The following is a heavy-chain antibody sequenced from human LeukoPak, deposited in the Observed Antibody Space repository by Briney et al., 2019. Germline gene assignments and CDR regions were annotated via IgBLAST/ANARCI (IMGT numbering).Heavy chain of an antibody. D-gene: IGHD3-10*01. J-gene: IGHJ3*02. CDR2: IGTSSGNI. CDR1: GSTFSDYS. Sequence: PGGSLRLSCAASGSTFSDYSLNWVRQAPGKGLDWVSYIGTSSGNIHYADSVKGRFTISRDNAKNSLYLQMNSLRAEDTAVYYCARNRAYAFDIWGQGTMVTVSS. CDR3: ARNRAYAFDI. V-gene: IGHV3-48*01.